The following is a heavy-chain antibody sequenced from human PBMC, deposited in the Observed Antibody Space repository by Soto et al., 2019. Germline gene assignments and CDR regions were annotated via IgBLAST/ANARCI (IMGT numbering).Heavy chain of an antibody. CDR1: GGSISSSY. V-gene: IGHV4-59*01. CDR2: IYDDGSA. Sequence: QMHLQESGPGLVKPSETLSLTCTVSGGSISSSYWSWIRQPPGKGLEWLAYIYDDGSANYNPSLKSRPTISLDMSKNQFSLKLTSVTAADTAVYYCARDKYCSGGSCRKNWFDPWGQGTLVTVSS. CDR3: ARDKYCSGGSCRKNWFDP. J-gene: IGHJ5*02. D-gene: IGHD2-15*01.